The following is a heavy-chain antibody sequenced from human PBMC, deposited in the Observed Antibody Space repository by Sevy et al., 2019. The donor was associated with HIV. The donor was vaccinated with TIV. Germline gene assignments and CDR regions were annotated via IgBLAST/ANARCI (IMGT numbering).Heavy chain of an antibody. J-gene: IGHJ6*02. Sequence: GGSLRLSCAASGFSFSNYGMHWVRQAPGKGLEWVAVIWFDGSQIKYADSVKGRFVISRDNLRDTLYLQMNNLTDEDTAVYYCSGPAVAHGMDVWGQGTTVTVSS. D-gene: IGHD5-12*01. CDR1: GFSFSNYG. CDR3: SGPAVAHGMDV. CDR2: IWFDGSQI. V-gene: IGHV3-33*01.